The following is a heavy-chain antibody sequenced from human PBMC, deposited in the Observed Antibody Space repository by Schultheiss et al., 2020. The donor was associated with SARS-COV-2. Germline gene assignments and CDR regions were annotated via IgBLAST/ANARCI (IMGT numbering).Heavy chain of an antibody. CDR3: ARSRIVGATTDAFDI. D-gene: IGHD1-26*01. CDR1: GGSISSSSYY. Sequence: SETLSLTCTVSGGSISSSSYYWGWIRQPPGKGLEWIGSIYYSGSTYYNPSLKSRVTISVDTSKNQFSLKLSYVTAADTAVYYCARSRIVGATTDAFDIWGQGTMVTVSS. CDR2: IYYSGST. V-gene: IGHV4-39*01. J-gene: IGHJ3*02.